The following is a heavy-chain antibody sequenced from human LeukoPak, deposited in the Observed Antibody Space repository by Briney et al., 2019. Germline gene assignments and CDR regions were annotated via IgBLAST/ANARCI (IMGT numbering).Heavy chain of an antibody. CDR2: IYPGDSDT. V-gene: IGHV5-51*01. CDR3: AGTTGCSNSSRPPDS. J-gene: IGHJ5*01. Sequence: PGESLKISCKGSGYSFTDYWIAWVRQMPGKGLEWMGIIYPGDSDTRYSPSFQGQVTMSADKSINTAYLQWGSLKASDTAMYYRAGTTGCSNSSRPPDSWGQGTPVT. D-gene: IGHD2-2*01. CDR1: GYSFTDYW.